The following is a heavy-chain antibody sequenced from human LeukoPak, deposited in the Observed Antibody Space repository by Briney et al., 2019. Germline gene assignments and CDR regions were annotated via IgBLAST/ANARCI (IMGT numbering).Heavy chain of an antibody. Sequence: GGSLRLSCAASGFTFSSYAMSWVRQAPGKGLEWVSYITSSGNTIYYADSVKGRFTISRDNAKNSLYLQMHSLRAEDTAVYYCARANYYDISGYDYWGQGTLVTVSS. CDR1: GFTFSSYA. J-gene: IGHJ4*02. CDR2: ITSSGNTI. D-gene: IGHD3-22*01. CDR3: ARANYYDISGYDY. V-gene: IGHV3-48*03.